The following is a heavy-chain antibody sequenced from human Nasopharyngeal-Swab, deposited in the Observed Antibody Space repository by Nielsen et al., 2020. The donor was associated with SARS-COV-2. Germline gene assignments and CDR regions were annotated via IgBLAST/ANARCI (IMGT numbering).Heavy chain of an antibody. CDR3: ARHGVAEDY. CDR2: IGAYNGNT. CDR1: GYTFPNYG. J-gene: IGHJ4*02. Sequence: ASVKVSCKASGYTFPNYGIFWVRQAPGQGLEWMGWIGAYNGNTNYAQKFQDRVTMTTDTSTSTVYMELRSLRSDDTAVYYCARHGVAEDYWGQGTLVTVSS. V-gene: IGHV1-18*01. D-gene: IGHD3-3*01.